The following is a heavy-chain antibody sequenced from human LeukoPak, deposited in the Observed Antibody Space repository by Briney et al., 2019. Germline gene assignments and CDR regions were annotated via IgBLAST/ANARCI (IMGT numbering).Heavy chain of an antibody. Sequence: GGSLRLSCAASGFTFSSYGMHWVRQAPGKGLEWVAFIRYDGSNKYYADSVKGRFTISRDNSRNTLYLQMNSLRAEDTAVYYCAKGYCGGDDCFNWFDHWGQGTLVTVSS. V-gene: IGHV3-30*02. CDR1: GFTFSSYG. D-gene: IGHD2-21*01. CDR3: AKGYCGGDDCFNWFDH. CDR2: IRYDGSNK. J-gene: IGHJ5*02.